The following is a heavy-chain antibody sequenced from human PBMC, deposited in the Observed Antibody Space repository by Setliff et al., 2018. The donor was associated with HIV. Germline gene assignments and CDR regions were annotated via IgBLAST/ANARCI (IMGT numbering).Heavy chain of an antibody. D-gene: IGHD1-26*01. J-gene: IGHJ3*02. CDR2: IRYDGSNE. V-gene: IGHV3-33*08. CDR3: ARNTDVDSVYRPFHI. CDR1: GFNFNDYG. Sequence: GGSLRLSCAASGFNFNDYGMHWVRQAPGKGLEWVAFIRYDGSNEHYADSVEGRFTISRDNSKNTLYLQMNSLRAEDTAVYYCARNTDVDSVYRPFHIWGQGTMVTVSS.